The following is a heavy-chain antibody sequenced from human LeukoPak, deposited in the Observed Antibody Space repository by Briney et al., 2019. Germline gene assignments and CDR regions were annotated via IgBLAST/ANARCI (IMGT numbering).Heavy chain of an antibody. V-gene: IGHV3-30*03. CDR2: ISQDGSFK. CDR3: ASSHMYCSGGSCYDHGMDV. Sequence: SGGSLRLSCVVSGLNFSSNGMHWVRQAPGKGLEWVAVISQDGSFKHYVDSVMGRFAISRDNSKNTLFLQMSSLRVEDTALYYCASSHMYCSGGSCYDHGMDVWGQGTMVTVSS. D-gene: IGHD2-15*01. CDR1: GLNFSSNG. J-gene: IGHJ6*02.